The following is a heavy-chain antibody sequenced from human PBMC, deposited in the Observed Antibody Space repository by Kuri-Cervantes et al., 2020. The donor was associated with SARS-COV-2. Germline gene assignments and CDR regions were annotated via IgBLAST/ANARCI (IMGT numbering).Heavy chain of an antibody. V-gene: IGHV3-33*08. CDR2: IRYDGENE. Sequence: WVVSRFSFSNYVIHWVRQAPGKGLEWVAVIRYDGENEYYAGSVKGRFTISRDNSKNTVSLHMNSLRAEDTAMYYCARGAANYYYMDVWGKGTTVTVSS. J-gene: IGHJ6*03. CDR1: RFSFSNYV. D-gene: IGHD3-16*01. CDR3: ARGAANYYYMDV.